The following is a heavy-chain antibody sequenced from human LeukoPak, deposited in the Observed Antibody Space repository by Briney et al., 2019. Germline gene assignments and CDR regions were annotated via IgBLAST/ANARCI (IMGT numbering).Heavy chain of an antibody. Sequence: PSETLSLTCTVSGDSISTYYWSWIRQPPGKGLEWIGYIYYSGSINYNPSLKSRVTISVDTSKNQFSLKLSSVTAADTAVYYCARGLAVAGTQDFQHWGQGTLVTVSS. V-gene: IGHV4-59*01. D-gene: IGHD6-19*01. CDR2: IYYSGSI. CDR3: ARGLAVAGTQDFQH. J-gene: IGHJ1*01. CDR1: GDSISTYY.